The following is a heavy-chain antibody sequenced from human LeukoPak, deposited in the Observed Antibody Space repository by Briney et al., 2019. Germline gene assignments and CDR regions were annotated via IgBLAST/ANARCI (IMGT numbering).Heavy chain of an antibody. CDR1: GGSISSSSYY. J-gene: IGHJ4*02. D-gene: IGHD3-16*01. V-gene: IGHV4-39*07. CDR3: AREGAKXXPXFDY. Sequence: PSETLSLTCTVSGGSISSSSYYWGWIRQPPGKGLEWIGSIYYSGSTYYNPSLKSRVTISVDRSKNQFSLKLSSVTAADTAVYYCAREGAKXXPXFDYWGQGTLVTVSS. CDR2: IYYSGST.